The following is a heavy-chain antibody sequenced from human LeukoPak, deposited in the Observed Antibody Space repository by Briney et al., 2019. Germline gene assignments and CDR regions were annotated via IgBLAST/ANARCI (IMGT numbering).Heavy chain of an antibody. Sequence: PSETLSLTCTVSGGSISSYYWSWIRQPPGKGLEWIGYIYTSGSTNYNPSLKSRVTISVDTSKSQFSLKLSSVTAADTAVYYCASTTYYFDSSGSNYYYYYMDVWGKGTTVTVSS. V-gene: IGHV4-4*09. CDR3: ASTTYYFDSSGSNYYYYYMDV. D-gene: IGHD3-22*01. CDR1: GGSISSYY. CDR2: IYTSGST. J-gene: IGHJ6*03.